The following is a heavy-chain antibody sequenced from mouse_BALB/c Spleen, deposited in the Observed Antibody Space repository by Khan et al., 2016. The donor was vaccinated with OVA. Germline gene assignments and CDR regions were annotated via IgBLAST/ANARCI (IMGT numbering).Heavy chain of an antibody. CDR1: GYAFSSYW. CDR3: ARHYVMDY. CDR2: IYPGDGDN. J-gene: IGHJ4*01. Sequence: QVQLQQSGAELVRPGSSVKISCKATGYAFSSYWMNLVKQRPGQGIEWIGQIYPGDGDNNYNGKFKGKATLTADKYHSTAYIQLSSLTSDDSAVYFCARHYVMDYWGQGTSVTVSS. V-gene: IGHV1-80*01.